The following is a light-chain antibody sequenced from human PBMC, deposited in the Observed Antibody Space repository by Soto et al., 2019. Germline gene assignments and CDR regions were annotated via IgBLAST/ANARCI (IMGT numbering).Light chain of an antibody. J-gene: IGKJ5*01. V-gene: IGKV3-20*01. Sequence: VLTQSPGTLSLSPGERATLSCRASQSVSSTYLAWYQHKPGQAPRLLIYGPSTRATGIPDRFSGSGSGTDFTLTISRLEPEDFAVYYCQQYGGSPPITIGQGTRLEIK. CDR3: QQYGGSPPIT. CDR2: GPS. CDR1: QSVSSTY.